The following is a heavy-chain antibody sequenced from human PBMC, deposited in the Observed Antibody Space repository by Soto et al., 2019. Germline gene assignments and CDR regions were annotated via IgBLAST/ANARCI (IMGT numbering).Heavy chain of an antibody. J-gene: IGHJ4*02. CDR1: GFTFGSYA. CDR3: AKWLRGGSYYCDF. D-gene: IGHD3-10*01. Sequence: GGSLRLSCQVSGFTFGSYAMSWVRQAPGKGLEWVALVQSNHVTYYADSVRGRFTVSRDNSKSTLYLQMDSLRVEDTALYYCAKWLRGGSYYCDFWGQGAMVTVSS. CDR2: VQSNHVT. V-gene: IGHV3-23*01.